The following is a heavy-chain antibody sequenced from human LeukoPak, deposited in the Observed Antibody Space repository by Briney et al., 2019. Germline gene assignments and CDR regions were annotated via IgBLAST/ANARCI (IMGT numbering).Heavy chain of an antibody. D-gene: IGHD6-13*01. J-gene: IGHJ5*02. Sequence: SETLSLTCTVSGGSISSYYWSWIRQPPGKGLEWIGYIYYSGSTNYNPSLKSRVTISVDTSKDQFSLKLSSVTAADTAVYYCARESSSSWYGNWFDPWGQGTLVTVSS. CDR1: GGSISSYY. CDR3: ARESSSSWYGNWFDP. CDR2: IYYSGST. V-gene: IGHV4-59*01.